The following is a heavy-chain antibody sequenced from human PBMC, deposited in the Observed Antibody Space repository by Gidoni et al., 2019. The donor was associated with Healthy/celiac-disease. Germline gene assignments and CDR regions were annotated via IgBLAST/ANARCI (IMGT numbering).Heavy chain of an antibody. J-gene: IGHJ4*02. D-gene: IGHD6-13*01. V-gene: IGHV3-30-3*01. CDR3: ARVRAWATGRSSSWYSDY. CDR1: GFTFSSYA. Sequence: MVESGGGVVQPGRSLRLSCAASGFTFSSYAMHWVRQAPGKGLEWVAVISYDGSNKYYADSVKGRFTISRDNSKNTLYLQMNSLRAEDTAVYYCARVRAWATGRSSSWYSDYWGQGTLVTVSS. CDR2: ISYDGSNK.